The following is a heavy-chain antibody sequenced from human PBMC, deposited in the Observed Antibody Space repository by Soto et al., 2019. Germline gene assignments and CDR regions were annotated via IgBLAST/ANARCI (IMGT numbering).Heavy chain of an antibody. CDR1: GFTFSSYG. D-gene: IGHD2-15*01. CDR3: ARDRWTQRFVIQY. V-gene: IGHV3-33*01. J-gene: IGHJ4*02. CDR2: IWYDGSNK. Sequence: QVQLVESGGGVVQPGRSLRLSCAASGFTFSSYGMHWVRQAPGKGLEWVAVIWYDGSNKYYADSVKGRFTIYRDNSKNTLYLQMNSLRAEDTAVYYCARDRWTQRFVIQYWGQGTLVTVSS.